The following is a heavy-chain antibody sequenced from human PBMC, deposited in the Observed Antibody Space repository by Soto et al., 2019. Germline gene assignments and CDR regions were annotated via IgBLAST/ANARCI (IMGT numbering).Heavy chain of an antibody. CDR2: ISGSGSST. CDR3: AKAGCSGGTCHLYPLDN. V-gene: IGHV3-23*01. CDR1: GFTFSSYA. J-gene: IGHJ3*02. Sequence: PGGSLRLSCAGSGFTFSSYAKSWVRQAPGKGLEWVSTISGSGSSTYYADSVKGRFTISRDNSKNTLYLQMNSLRAEDTAVYYCAKAGCSGGTCHLYPLDNWGQGTMVTVSS. D-gene: IGHD2-15*01.